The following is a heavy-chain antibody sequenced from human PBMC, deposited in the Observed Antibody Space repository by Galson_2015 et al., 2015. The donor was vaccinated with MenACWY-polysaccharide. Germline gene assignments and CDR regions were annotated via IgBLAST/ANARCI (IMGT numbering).Heavy chain of an antibody. Sequence: SLRLSCAASGFTFTSFWMSWVRQAPGKRLECISHISSSSGIIYYADSVKGRFTISRDNAKNSLYLQMNSLRAEDTAMYYCARSAWLDIWGQGTMVTVSS. CDR1: GFTFTSFW. J-gene: IGHJ3*02. V-gene: IGHV3-48*04. CDR2: ISSSSGII. CDR3: ARSAWLDI. D-gene: IGHD6-25*01.